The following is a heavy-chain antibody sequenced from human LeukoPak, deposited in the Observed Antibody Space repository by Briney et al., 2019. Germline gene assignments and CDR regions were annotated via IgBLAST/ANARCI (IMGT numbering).Heavy chain of an antibody. V-gene: IGHV3-30*04. Sequence: PGGSLRLSCSASGFTFSNYAMHWVRQAPGKGLEWVAVISYDGSNKYYADSVKGRFTISRDNSKNTLYLQMNSLRAEDTAVYYCARGYSGYFYYWGQGTLVTVSS. CDR3: ARGYSGYFYY. CDR2: ISYDGSNK. D-gene: IGHD5-12*01. CDR1: GFTFSNYA. J-gene: IGHJ4*02.